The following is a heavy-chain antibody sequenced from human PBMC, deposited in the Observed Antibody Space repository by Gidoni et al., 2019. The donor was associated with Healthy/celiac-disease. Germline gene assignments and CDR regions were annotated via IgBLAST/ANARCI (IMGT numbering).Heavy chain of an antibody. D-gene: IGHD6-19*01. CDR2: IYYSGST. CDR3: ASRGWTFDY. CDR1: GGSISSSRYY. J-gene: IGHJ4*02. V-gene: IGHV4-39*01. Sequence: QLQLPESGPGLVKPSETLSLPCPVPGGSISSSRYYGGWIRPPPGKGLEWSGIIYYSGSTYYNPSLKSRVTISVDTSKNQFSLKMSAVTAADTAVYYCASRGWTFDYWGQGTLVTVSS.